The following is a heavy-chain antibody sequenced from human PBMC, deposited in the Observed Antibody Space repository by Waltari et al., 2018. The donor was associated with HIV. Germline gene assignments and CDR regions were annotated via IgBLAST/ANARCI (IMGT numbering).Heavy chain of an antibody. J-gene: IGHJ4*02. Sequence: EVHLVESGGGPVQPGGSLRLSCAASGFTFSTYSMNWVRQAPGKGLEWISYISSTSTTIFYADPVKVRFTISRDNAKNSLDLQMNNLRAEDTAVYYCARDITLTPGPDYWGQGTLVTVSS. CDR2: ISSTSTTI. D-gene: IGHD3-16*01. CDR1: GFTFSTYS. V-gene: IGHV3-48*01. CDR3: ARDITLTPGPDY.